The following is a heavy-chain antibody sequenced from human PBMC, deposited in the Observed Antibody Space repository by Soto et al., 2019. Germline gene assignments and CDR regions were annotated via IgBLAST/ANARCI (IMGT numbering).Heavy chain of an antibody. CDR1: GFTFSSYA. J-gene: IGHJ4*02. CDR3: ASDRGGYSGYTFDY. CDR2: ISSNGGST. V-gene: IGHV3-64*01. Sequence: EVQLEESGGGLVQPGGSLRLSCAASGFTFSSYAMHWVRQAPGKGLEYVSAISSNGGSTYYANSVKGRFTISRDNSKNTLYLQMGSLRAEDMAVYYCASDRGGYSGYTFDYWGQGTLVTVSS. D-gene: IGHD5-12*01.